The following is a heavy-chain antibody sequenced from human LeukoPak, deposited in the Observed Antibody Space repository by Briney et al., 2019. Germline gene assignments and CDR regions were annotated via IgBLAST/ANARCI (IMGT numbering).Heavy chain of an antibody. CDR3: AKGGGGIAVAGSFYYYYGMDV. CDR2: ISGDGGST. J-gene: IGHJ6*02. Sequence: PGGSLRLSCAASGFTFDDYAMHWVRQAPGKGLEWVSLISGDGGSTYYADSVKGRFTISRDNSKNSLYLQMNSLRTEDTALYYCAKGGGGIAVAGSFYYYYGMDVWGQGTTVTVSS. V-gene: IGHV3-43*02. D-gene: IGHD6-19*01. CDR1: GFTFDDYA.